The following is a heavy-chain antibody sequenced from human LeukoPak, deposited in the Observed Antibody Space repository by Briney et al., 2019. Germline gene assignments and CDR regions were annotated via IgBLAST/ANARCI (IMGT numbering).Heavy chain of an antibody. D-gene: IGHD6-19*01. J-gene: IGHJ4*02. CDR1: GYSFTSYW. V-gene: IGHV5-51*01. CDR3: ARRRISSVAGNYYFDY. CDR2: IYPGDSDT. Sequence: GESLKISCKGSGYSFTSYWIGWVRQMPGKGLEWMGIIYPGDSDTRYSPSFQGQVTISADKSISTAYLQWSSLKASDTAMYYCARRRISSVAGNYYFDYWGQGTLVTLSS.